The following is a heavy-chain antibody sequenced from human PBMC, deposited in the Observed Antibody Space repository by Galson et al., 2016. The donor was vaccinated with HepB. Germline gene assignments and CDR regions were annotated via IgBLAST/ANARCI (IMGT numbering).Heavy chain of an antibody. J-gene: IGHJ4*02. CDR3: AKGSDYYDSRFLNY. D-gene: IGHD3-22*01. CDR2: ISGSGATT. V-gene: IGHV3-23*01. CDR1: GFSFTNYA. Sequence: SLRLSCAASGFSFTNYALNRVRQAPGKGLEWVSSISGSGATTYYAGSVKGRFTISRDNSKNTLFLQINSLRADDTAVYFCAKGSDYYDSRFLNYWGQGTPVTVSS.